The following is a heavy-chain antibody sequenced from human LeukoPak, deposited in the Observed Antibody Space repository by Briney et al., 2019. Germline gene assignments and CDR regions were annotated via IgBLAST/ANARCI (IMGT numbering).Heavy chain of an antibody. J-gene: IGHJ4*02. D-gene: IGHD3-9*01. CDR2: IDYDSSHI. CDR1: GFTFSTSA. CDR3: ARDTLRYLRVGHYDY. V-gene: IGHV3-21*01. Sequence: GGSLRLSCAASGFTFSTSAMNWVRQVPGQGLEWVSSIDYDSSHIYYAASVRGRFTISRDNARNSVYLQMNSLRTEDTAVYYCARDTLRYLRVGHYDYWGQGTLVAVSS.